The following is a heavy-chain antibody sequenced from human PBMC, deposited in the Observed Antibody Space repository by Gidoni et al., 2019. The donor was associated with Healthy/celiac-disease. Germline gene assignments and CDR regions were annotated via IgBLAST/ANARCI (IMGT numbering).Heavy chain of an antibody. D-gene: IGHD3-22*01. CDR2: ISGSGGST. CDR3: AKVNRPYDSSPFDY. V-gene: IGHV3-23*01. J-gene: IGHJ4*02. CDR1: GFTFSSYA. Sequence: EVQLLESGGGLVQPGGSLRLYCAASGFTFSSYAMSWVRQAPGKGLEWVSGISGSGGSTYYADSVKGRFTISRDNSKNTLYLQMNSLRAEDTAVYYCAKVNRPYDSSPFDYWGQGTLVTVSS.